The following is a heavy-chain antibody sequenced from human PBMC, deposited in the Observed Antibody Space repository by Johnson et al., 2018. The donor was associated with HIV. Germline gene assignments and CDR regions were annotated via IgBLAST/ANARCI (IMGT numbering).Heavy chain of an antibody. CDR2: IYSDGGT. CDR3: AKMRVAGDDAFDV. V-gene: IGHV3-66*01. CDR1: GLTVSGNY. D-gene: IGHD6-19*01. Sequence: VQLVESGGGLVQPGGSLRLSCAASGLTVSGNYMNWVRQAPGKGLEWVSVIYSDGGTYYADSVQGRFTLSRDNSQNSLYLQMNSLRAEDTAVYYCAKMRVAGDDAFDVWGQGTMVIVSS. J-gene: IGHJ3*01.